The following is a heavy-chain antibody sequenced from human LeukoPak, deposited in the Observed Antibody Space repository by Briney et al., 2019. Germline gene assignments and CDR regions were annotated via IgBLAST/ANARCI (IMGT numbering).Heavy chain of an antibody. J-gene: IGHJ6*03. V-gene: IGHV4-59*01. CDR3: ARDWPDEYYDFWSGYPEGGYYMDV. CDR2: IYYSGNT. CDR1: GGSIRSYY. Sequence: SETLSLTCTVSGGSIRSYYWSWIRQPPGKGLEWIGYIYYSGNTNYNPSLKSRVTISVDTSKNQFSLKLRSVTAADTAVYYCARDWPDEYYDFWSGYPEGGYYMDVWGKGTTVTVSS. D-gene: IGHD3-3*01.